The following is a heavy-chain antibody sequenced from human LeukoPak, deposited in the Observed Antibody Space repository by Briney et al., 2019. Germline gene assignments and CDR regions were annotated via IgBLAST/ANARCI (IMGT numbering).Heavy chain of an antibody. J-gene: IGHJ4*02. Sequence: GGSLRLSCAAYGFIFSGDFMSWVRQAPGKGLEWVSVIYSDGSTYHADSVKGRFTISRDNSKNTLDLQMTGLRAEDTAVYYCARERGRGRDSPWFDYWGQGTLVTVSS. CDR1: GFIFSGDF. D-gene: IGHD1-26*01. V-gene: IGHV3-53*01. CDR2: IYSDGST. CDR3: ARERGRGRDSPWFDY.